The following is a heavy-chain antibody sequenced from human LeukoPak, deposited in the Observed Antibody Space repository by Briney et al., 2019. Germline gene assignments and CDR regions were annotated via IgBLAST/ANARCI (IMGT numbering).Heavy chain of an antibody. CDR2: IWYDGRNK. Sequence: PGGSLRLSCAASGFTFSTYGMHWVRQAPGKGLEWVAVIWYDGRNKYYADSVKGRFTISRDNSKNTLYLQMNSLRAEDTAVYYCARNNYDSSGANWFDPWGQGTLVTVSS. CDR3: ARNNYDSSGANWFDP. D-gene: IGHD3-22*01. V-gene: IGHV3-33*01. CDR1: GFTFSTYG. J-gene: IGHJ5*02.